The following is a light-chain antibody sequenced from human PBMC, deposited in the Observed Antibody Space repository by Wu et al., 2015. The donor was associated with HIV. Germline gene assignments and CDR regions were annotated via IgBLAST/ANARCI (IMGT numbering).Light chain of an antibody. Sequence: DFRLTQSPSFLSASIGGRVTITCRASQGLGSYLAWYQQKPGQVPKLLIYAASILQSGVPSRFSGSGSGTVFTLTINNLQPEDFATYYCQKYNTAPWTFGQGTKVEMK. CDR2: AAS. CDR3: QKYNTAPWT. V-gene: IGKV1-9*01. J-gene: IGKJ1*01. CDR1: QGLGSY.